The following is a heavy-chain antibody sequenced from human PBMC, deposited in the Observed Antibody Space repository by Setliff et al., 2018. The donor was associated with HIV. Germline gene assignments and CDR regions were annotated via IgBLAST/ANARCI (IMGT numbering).Heavy chain of an antibody. D-gene: IGHD6-13*01. CDR3: ARVRKGYSSSYEAFDI. J-gene: IGHJ3*02. Sequence: GASVKVSCKTSRGTFTTYAFSWVRQAPGQGLEWMGGIIPILNVAKYPQKFHGRVTITADKSTSTVYMELSSLRSEDTAMYYCARVRKGYSSSYEAFDIWGQGTKVTVSS. V-gene: IGHV1-69*10. CDR2: IIPILNVA. CDR1: RGTFTTYA.